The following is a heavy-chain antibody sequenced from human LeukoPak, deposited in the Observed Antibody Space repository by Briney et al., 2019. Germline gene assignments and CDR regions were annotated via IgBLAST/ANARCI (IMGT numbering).Heavy chain of an antibody. V-gene: IGHV4-34*01. J-gene: IGHJ6*03. CDR3: ARAHALEWLLSRSYYYYMDV. CDR1: GGSFSDYY. D-gene: IGHD3-3*01. CDR2: INHSGST. Sequence: SETLSLTCAVYGGSFSDYYWSWIRQPPGKGLEWIGEINHSGSTNYNPSLKSRVTISVDTSKSQFSLKLSSVTAADTAVYYCARAHALEWLLSRSYYYYMDVWGKGATVTVSS.